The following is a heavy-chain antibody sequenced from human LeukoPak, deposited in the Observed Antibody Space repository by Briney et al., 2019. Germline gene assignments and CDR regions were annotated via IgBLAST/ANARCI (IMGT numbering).Heavy chain of an antibody. Sequence: SETLSLTCTVSGGSISSYYWSWIRQPPGKGLEWIGYIYYGGSTNYNPSLKSRVTISVDTSKNQFSLKLSSVTAADTAVYYCARSITMVRGVPDAFDIWGRGTMVTVSS. V-gene: IGHV4-59*01. CDR1: GGSISSYY. J-gene: IGHJ3*02. CDR2: IYYGGST. CDR3: ARSITMVRGVPDAFDI. D-gene: IGHD3-10*01.